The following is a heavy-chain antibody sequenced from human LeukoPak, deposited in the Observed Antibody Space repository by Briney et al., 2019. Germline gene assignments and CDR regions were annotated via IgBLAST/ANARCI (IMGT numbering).Heavy chain of an antibody. CDR3: ARDLVTVAKGFDI. D-gene: IGHD4-17*01. V-gene: IGHV4-59*11. J-gene: IGHJ3*02. Sequence: TSETLSLTCAVSTDSFSSHYWTWIRQPPGKGLEWIGYISYIGSTNYNPSLKSRVTISIDTSKNQFSLKLSSVTAADTAVYYCARDLVTVAKGFDIWGQGTMVSVSS. CDR2: ISYIGST. CDR1: TDSFSSHY.